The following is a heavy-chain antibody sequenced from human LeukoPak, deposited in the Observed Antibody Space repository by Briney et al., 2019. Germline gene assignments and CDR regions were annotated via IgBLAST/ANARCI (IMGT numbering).Heavy chain of an antibody. J-gene: IGHJ6*03. CDR1: GGSISSSSYY. CDR3: ARSVEGYCSGDNCFSYSYYMDV. V-gene: IGHV4-61*05. CDR2: TYYSGST. Sequence: PSETLSLTCTVSGGSISSSSYYWGWIRQPPGKGLEWIGYTYYSGSTHYNPSLKSRVTISVDTSKNQFSLKLSSVTAADTAVYYCARSVEGYCSGDNCFSYSYYMDVWGKGTTVTVSS. D-gene: IGHD2-15*01.